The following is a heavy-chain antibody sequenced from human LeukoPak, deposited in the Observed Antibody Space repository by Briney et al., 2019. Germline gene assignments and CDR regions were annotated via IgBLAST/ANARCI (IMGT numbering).Heavy chain of an antibody. D-gene: IGHD1-26*01. Sequence: GESLKISCKGSGYSFTTHWIGWVRQMPGKGLEWMGIIYPGFSETRYSPSFQGQVTISADKSINTAYLQWSSLKASDTATYYCARHVYSGNNYARGFDYWGQGTLVIVSS. CDR2: IYPGFSET. CDR1: GYSFTTHW. V-gene: IGHV5-51*01. CDR3: ARHVYSGNNYARGFDY. J-gene: IGHJ4*02.